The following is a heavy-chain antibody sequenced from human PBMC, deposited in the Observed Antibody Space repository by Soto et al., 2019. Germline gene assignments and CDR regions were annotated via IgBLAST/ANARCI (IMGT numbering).Heavy chain of an antibody. Sequence: EVQLVESGGGLVQPGGSRRLSCAASGFTFSDYWMHWFRQAPGKGLVWVSRIRGDGSSTSHADSVKGRPTISRDNAKDTLYLQMNSLTVEDTAIYYCARVAVAAPRSWYFDLWGRGTLVTVSS. D-gene: IGHD6-13*01. J-gene: IGHJ2*01. CDR3: ARVAVAAPRSWYFDL. CDR1: GFTFSDYW. V-gene: IGHV3-74*01. CDR2: IRGDGSST.